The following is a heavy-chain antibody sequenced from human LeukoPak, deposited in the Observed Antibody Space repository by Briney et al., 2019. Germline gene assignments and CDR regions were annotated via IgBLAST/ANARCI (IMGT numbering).Heavy chain of an antibody. Sequence: SETLSLTCTVSGGSISSGSYYWSWIRQPAGKGLEWIGRIYTSGSTNYNPSLKSRVTISVDTSKNQFSLKLSSVTAADTAVYYCATSMVRGVNFDYWGQGTLVTVSS. CDR1: GGSISSGSYY. D-gene: IGHD3-10*01. CDR2: IYTSGST. V-gene: IGHV4-61*02. J-gene: IGHJ4*02. CDR3: ATSMVRGVNFDY.